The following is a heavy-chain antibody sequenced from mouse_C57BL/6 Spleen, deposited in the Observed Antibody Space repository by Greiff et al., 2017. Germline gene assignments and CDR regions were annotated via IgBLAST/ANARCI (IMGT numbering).Heavy chain of an antibody. V-gene: IGHV1-82*01. Sequence: QVQLQQSGPELVKPGASVKISCKASGYAFSSSWMNWVKQRPGKGLEWIGRIYPGDGDTNYNGKFKGKATLTADKSSSTAYMQLSSLTSEDSAVYFCARSARDHYYWGQGTTLTVSS. J-gene: IGHJ2*01. CDR2: IYPGDGDT. CDR3: ARSARDHYY. CDR1: GYAFSSSW.